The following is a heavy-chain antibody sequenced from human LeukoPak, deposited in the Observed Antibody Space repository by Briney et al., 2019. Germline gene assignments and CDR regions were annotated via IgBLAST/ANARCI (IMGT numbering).Heavy chain of an antibody. D-gene: IGHD5-12*01. CDR1: GFTFSNYA. CDR3: ARNENSGWGYFDY. V-gene: IGHV3-23*01. Sequence: GGSLRLSCAASGFTFSNYALNWVRQAPGKGLEWVSGISNSGGTTYYADSVKGRFYADSVKGRFTISRDNSKNTLYLQMNSLRAEDAAVYYCARNENSGWGYFDYWGQGTLVTVSS. CDR2: ISNSGGTT. J-gene: IGHJ4*02.